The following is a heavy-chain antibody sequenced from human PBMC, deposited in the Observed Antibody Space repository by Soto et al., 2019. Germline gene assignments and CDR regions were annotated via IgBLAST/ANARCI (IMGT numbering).Heavy chain of an antibody. CDR2: INPNSGGT. D-gene: IGHD3-22*01. CDR3: ARDRDCSGYYAD. V-gene: IGHV1-2*04. Sequence: ASVKVSCKASGYTFTGYYMHWVRQAPGQGLEWMGWINPNSGGTNYAQKFQGWVTMTRDTSTSTAYMELSRLRSDDTAVYYCARDRDCSGYYADWGQGTLVTVSS. CDR1: GYTFTGYY. J-gene: IGHJ4*02.